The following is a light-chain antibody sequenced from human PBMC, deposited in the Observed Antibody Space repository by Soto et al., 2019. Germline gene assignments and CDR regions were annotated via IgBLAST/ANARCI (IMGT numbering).Light chain of an antibody. CDR3: QQRSNWPMYT. J-gene: IGKJ2*01. Sequence: EIVLTQSPATLSLSPGERATLSCRASQSVNSYLAWYQQKPGQAPRLLIYDASSRATGIPARFSGSGSGTDFTLTISSLEPEDFAVYYCQQRSNWPMYTFGPGTKLEIK. V-gene: IGKV3-11*01. CDR1: QSVNSY. CDR2: DAS.